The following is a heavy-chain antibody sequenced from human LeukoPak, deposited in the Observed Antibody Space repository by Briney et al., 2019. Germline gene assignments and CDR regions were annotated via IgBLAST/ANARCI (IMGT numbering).Heavy chain of an antibody. CDR1: GFTFSNVW. D-gene: IGHD6-19*01. CDR2: IKSKTDGGTT. CDR3: TPSIAVAGSLDY. Sequence: GGSLRLSCAASGFTFSNVWMSWVRQAPGKGLEWVGRIKSKTDGGTTDYAAPVKGRFTISKDDSKNTLNLQMNSLKTEDTAVYYCTPSIAVAGSLDYWGQGTLVTVSS. J-gene: IGHJ4*02. V-gene: IGHV3-15*01.